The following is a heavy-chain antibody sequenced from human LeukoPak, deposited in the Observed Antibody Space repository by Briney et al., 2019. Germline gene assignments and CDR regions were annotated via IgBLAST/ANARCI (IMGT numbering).Heavy chain of an antibody. CDR3: AKGVVARPYYYYGMDV. V-gene: IGHV3-23*01. CDR1: GFTFSNYA. J-gene: IGHJ6*02. CDR2: ISGSGGTT. D-gene: IGHD6-6*01. Sequence: PGGSLRLSCAVSGFTFSNYAMSWVRQAPGKGLEWVSSISGSGGTTYSADSVKGRFTISRDNSKNTVSLQMNSLRAEDTAAYYCAKGVVARPYYYYGMDVWGPGTTVTVSS.